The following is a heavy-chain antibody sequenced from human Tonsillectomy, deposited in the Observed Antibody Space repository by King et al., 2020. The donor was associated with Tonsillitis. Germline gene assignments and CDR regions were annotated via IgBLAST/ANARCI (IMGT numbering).Heavy chain of an antibody. Sequence: VQLVESGGGLVQPGGSLRLCCVASGFPFSSYKMNWVRQAPGKGLEWVSYISSSSTTIYYADSVKGRFTISRDDAKNSLYLQMNSLRDEDTAVYYCASLSGSHYWGQGTLVTVSS. CDR1: GFPFSSYK. V-gene: IGHV3-48*02. CDR2: ISSSSTTI. CDR3: ASLSGSHY. J-gene: IGHJ4*02. D-gene: IGHD5-12*01.